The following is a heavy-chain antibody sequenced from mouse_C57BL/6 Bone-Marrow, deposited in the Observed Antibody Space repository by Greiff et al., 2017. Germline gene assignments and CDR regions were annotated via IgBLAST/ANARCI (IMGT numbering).Heavy chain of an antibody. CDR2: IYPGSGNT. CDR3: ARGYPYYFDD. D-gene: IGHD2-14*01. J-gene: IGHJ2*01. CDR1: GYSFTSYY. Sequence: QVQLQQSGPELVKPGASVKISCKASGYSFTSYYIHWVKQRPGQGLEWIGWIYPGSGNTKYNEKFKGKATLTADTSSSTAYMQLSSLTSEDSAVYYCARGYPYYFDDWGQGTTLTVSS. V-gene: IGHV1-66*01.